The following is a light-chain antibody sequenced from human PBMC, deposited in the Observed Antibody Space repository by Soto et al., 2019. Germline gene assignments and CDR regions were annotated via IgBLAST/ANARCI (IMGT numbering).Light chain of an antibody. J-gene: IGKJ1*01. CDR3: QQYGSSGT. Sequence: VVLTQSPGTLSLSPGERATLSCRASQSVSAGYFAWYQQKPGQAPRLLIYETSSRTTGTPGRFSGSGSGTDFTLTISTLEPEDFAVYYCQQYGSSGTFGQGTKVDIK. CDR2: ETS. V-gene: IGKV3-20*01. CDR1: QSVSAGY.